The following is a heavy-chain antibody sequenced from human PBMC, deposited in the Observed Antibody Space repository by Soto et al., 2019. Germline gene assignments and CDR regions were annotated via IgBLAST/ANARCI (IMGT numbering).Heavy chain of an antibody. D-gene: IGHD2-2*01. J-gene: IGHJ3*02. Sequence: SVKVSCKASGCTFSSYAISWVRQAPGQGLEWMGGMIPIFGKTNYAQKFQGRVTMTTDESMSTAYMELSSLRSEDTVVFYCARLVVPAAIWGYDAFDIWGQGTMVTVSS. CDR2: MIPIFGKT. V-gene: IGHV1-69*05. CDR3: ARLVVPAAIWGYDAFDI. CDR1: GCTFSSYA.